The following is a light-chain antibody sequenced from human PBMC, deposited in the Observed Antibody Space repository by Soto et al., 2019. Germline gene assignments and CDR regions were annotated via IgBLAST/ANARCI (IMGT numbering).Light chain of an antibody. Sequence: EIVLTPSPGTLSLSPGERATLSCRASQSVSSSYLAWYQQKPGQAPRLLIYGASSRATGIPDRFSGSGSGTDFTLTISRLEPEDFAVYYCQQYVSSPRTFGQGTKLASK. CDR3: QQYVSSPRT. V-gene: IGKV3-20*01. CDR1: QSVSSSY. CDR2: GAS. J-gene: IGKJ1*01.